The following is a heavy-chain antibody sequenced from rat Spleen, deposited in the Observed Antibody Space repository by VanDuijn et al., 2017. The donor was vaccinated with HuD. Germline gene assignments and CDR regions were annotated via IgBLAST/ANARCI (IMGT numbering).Heavy chain of an antibody. CDR2: ISTGGGST. D-gene: IGHD4-3*01. CDR3: VREEFGVRD. V-gene: IGHV5-25*01. J-gene: IGHJ2*01. CDR1: GFTFSDYY. Sequence: EVQLVESGGGLVQPGRSLKLSCAASGFTFSDYYMAWVRQTPTEGLEWVASISTGGGSTYYRDSVKGRFTISRDNAKSTLYLQMSKLGSEDTAIYYCVREEFGVRDWGQGVMVTVSS.